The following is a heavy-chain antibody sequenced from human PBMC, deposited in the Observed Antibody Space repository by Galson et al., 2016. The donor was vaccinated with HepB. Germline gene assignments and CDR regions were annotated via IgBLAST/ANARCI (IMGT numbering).Heavy chain of an antibody. V-gene: IGHV3-9*01. Sequence: SLRLSCAASGFIFDDLAMHWVRQAPGKGLEWVSAISWNSGTISYADSVKGRITISRDNAKNFLYLQMDSLRPEDTAFYYCVKDRGLGYCSGGRCRPDAFDVWGQGTMVIVSS. CDR1: GFIFDDLA. D-gene: IGHD2-15*01. CDR2: ISWNSGTI. CDR3: VKDRGLGYCSGGRCRPDAFDV. J-gene: IGHJ3*01.